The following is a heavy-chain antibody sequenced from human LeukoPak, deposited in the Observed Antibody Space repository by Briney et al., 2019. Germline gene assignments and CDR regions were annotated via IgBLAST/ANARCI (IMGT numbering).Heavy chain of an antibody. V-gene: IGHV3-73*01. CDR1: GFTFSGSA. CDR2: IRNKPNSYTT. Sequence: GRSLRLSCAASGFTFSGSAMHWVRQASGKGLEWVGLIRNKPNSYTTVYAASVKGRFTISRDDSKNTAYLQMNSLKAEDTAVYYCTRQECSGGSCSYVDFWGQGTLVTVSS. CDR3: TRQECSGGSCSYVDF. J-gene: IGHJ4*02. D-gene: IGHD2-15*01.